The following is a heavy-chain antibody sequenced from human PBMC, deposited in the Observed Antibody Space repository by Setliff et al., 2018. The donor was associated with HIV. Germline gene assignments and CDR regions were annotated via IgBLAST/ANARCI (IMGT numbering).Heavy chain of an antibody. V-gene: IGHV1-8*01. D-gene: IGHD2-15*01. CDR2: MNPDSGNT. J-gene: IGHJ6*03. Sequence: ASVKVSCKASGYTSTSYDINWVRQATGQGLEWMGWMNPDSGNTGSAQNFQGRLTITWNTAISTAYMELGSLGFDDTAVYFCARTRSGGSSVYYYYYMDVWGQGTAVTVSS. CDR3: ARTRSGGSSVYYYYYMDV. CDR1: GYTSTSYD.